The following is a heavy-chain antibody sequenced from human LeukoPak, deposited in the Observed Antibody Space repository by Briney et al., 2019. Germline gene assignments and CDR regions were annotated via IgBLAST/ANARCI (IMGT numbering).Heavy chain of an antibody. CDR2: IIPELNVA. V-gene: IGHV1-69*04. CDR1: GGSFSTYV. CDR3: ARDRRPNRDGYNSFPFDY. J-gene: IGHJ4*02. D-gene: IGHD5-24*01. Sequence: SVKVSCKASGGSFSTYVITWVRQAPGQGLEWMGRIIPELNVANFAQKFQGRVTITADKSTSTAYMELSSLRSEDTAVYYCARDRRPNRDGYNSFPFDYWGQGTLVTVSS.